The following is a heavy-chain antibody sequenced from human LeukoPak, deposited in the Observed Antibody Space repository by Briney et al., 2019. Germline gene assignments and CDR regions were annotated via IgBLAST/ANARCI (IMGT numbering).Heavy chain of an antibody. CDR1: GGSFSGYY. CDR3: ARRRIAAAGLSWFDP. Sequence: PSETLSLTCAAYGGSFSGYYWSWIRQPPGKGLEWIGEINHSGSTNYNPSLKSRVTISVDTSKNQFSLKLSSVTAADTAVYYCARRRIAAAGLSWFDPWGQGTLVTVSS. V-gene: IGHV4-34*01. J-gene: IGHJ5*02. D-gene: IGHD6-13*01. CDR2: INHSGST.